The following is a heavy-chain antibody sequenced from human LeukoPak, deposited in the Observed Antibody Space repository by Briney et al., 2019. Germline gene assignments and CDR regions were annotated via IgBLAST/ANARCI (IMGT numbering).Heavy chain of an antibody. Sequence: GGSLRLSCAASGFTFDDYAMHWVRQAPGKGLEWVSGISWNSGSIGYADSVKGRFTISRDNAKNSLYLQMNSLRAVDMALYYCAKGIYGWDAFDIWGQGTMVTVSS. CDR2: ISWNSGSI. D-gene: IGHD3-10*01. CDR1: GFTFDDYA. CDR3: AKGIYGWDAFDI. J-gene: IGHJ3*02. V-gene: IGHV3-9*03.